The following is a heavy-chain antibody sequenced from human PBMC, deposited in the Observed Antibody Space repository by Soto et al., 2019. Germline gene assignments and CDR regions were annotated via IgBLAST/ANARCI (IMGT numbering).Heavy chain of an antibody. V-gene: IGHV3-66*01. CDR2: IYSGGST. CDR1: GFTVSSNY. D-gene: IGHD6-19*01. J-gene: IGHJ3*02. Sequence: GGSLRLSCAASGFTVSSNYMSWVRQAPGKGLEWVSVIYSGGSTYYADSVKGRFTISRDNSKNTLYLQMNSLRAEDTAVYYCARRDSSGWYGAFDIWGQGTMVTVSS. CDR3: ARRDSSGWYGAFDI.